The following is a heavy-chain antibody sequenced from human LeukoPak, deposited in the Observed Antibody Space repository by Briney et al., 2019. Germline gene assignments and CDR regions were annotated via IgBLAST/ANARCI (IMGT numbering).Heavy chain of an antibody. CDR1: GYTFTSYD. Sequence: GASVKVSCKASGYTFTSYDINWVRQATGQGLEWTGWMNPNSGNTGYAQKFQGRVTMTRNTSISTAYMELSSLRSEDTAVYYCARVREDYYGSGSYELDPWGQGTLVTVSS. D-gene: IGHD3-10*01. CDR2: MNPNSGNT. V-gene: IGHV1-8*01. J-gene: IGHJ5*02. CDR3: ARVREDYYGSGSYELDP.